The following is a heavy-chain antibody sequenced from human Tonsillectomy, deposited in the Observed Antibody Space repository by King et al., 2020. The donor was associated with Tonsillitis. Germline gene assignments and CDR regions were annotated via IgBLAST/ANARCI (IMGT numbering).Heavy chain of an antibody. J-gene: IGHJ4*02. D-gene: IGHD6-19*01. Sequence: QLQELGPGLVKPSETLSLTCTVSGGSLSSHHWSWVRQSPGKGLEWIGYLYYSVSTKYNPSLKSRVTISGDTAKNQFSLKLASVTAADTAVYFCAGTRSSAFYYDFWGQGSLVTVSS. CDR2: LYYSVST. V-gene: IGHV4-59*11. CDR3: AGTRSSAFYYDF. CDR1: GGSLSSHH.